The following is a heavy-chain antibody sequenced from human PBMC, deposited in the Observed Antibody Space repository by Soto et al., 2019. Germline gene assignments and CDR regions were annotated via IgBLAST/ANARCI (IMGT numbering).Heavy chain of an antibody. CDR1: GGTFSSYA. Sequence: QVQLVQSGAEVKKPGSSVKVSCKASGGTFSSYAISWVRQAPGQGLEWMGGIIPIFGTANYAQKFQVRVTITAHESTNTAYMELSSLTSDDTAVYYCARHVPAAGYYYGMDVWGQGTTVTVSS. CDR2: IIPIFGTA. D-gene: IGHD2-2*01. J-gene: IGHJ6*02. CDR3: ARHVPAAGYYYGMDV. V-gene: IGHV1-69*12.